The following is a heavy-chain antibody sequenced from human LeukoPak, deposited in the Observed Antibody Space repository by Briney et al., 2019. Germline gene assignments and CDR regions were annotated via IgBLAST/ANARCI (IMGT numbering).Heavy chain of an antibody. CDR1: GFTFDDYG. V-gene: IGHV3-20*04. J-gene: IGHJ4*02. CDR2: VNWDGDST. Sequence: PGGSLRLSCAASGFTFDDYGMSWVRQAPGKGLEWVSGVNWDGDSTGYADSVKGRFTISRGNAKNSLYLQMNSLRAEDTALYYCARPTNTAMVPYYFDYWGQGTLVTVSS. CDR3: ARPTNTAMVPYYFDY. D-gene: IGHD5-18*01.